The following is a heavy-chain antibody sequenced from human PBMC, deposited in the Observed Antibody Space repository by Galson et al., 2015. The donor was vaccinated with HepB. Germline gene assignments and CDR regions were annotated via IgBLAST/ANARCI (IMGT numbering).Heavy chain of an antibody. Sequence: SVKVSCKASGYTFTGYYLHWVRQAPGQGLEWMGYMNPNGGDTNYAQKFQGRVTMTRDTSVSTAYLELSSLTSNDTAVYYCTRDREGGSGWFDPWGQGTLVTASS. CDR3: TRDREGGSGWFDP. CDR2: MNPNGGDT. CDR1: GYTFTGYY. D-gene: IGHD3-10*01. J-gene: IGHJ5*02. V-gene: IGHV1-2*02.